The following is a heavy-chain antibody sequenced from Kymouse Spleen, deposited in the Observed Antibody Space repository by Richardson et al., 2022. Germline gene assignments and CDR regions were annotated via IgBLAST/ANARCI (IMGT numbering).Heavy chain of an antibody. CDR3: ARDGSGSYYHYYYYYGMDV. J-gene: IGHJ6*02. CDR1: GGSVSSGSYY. V-gene: IGHV4-61*01. Sequence: QVQLQESGPGLVKPSETLSLTCTVSGGSVSSGSYYWSWIRQPPGKGLEWIGYIYYSGSTNYNPSLKSRVTISVDTSKNQFSLKLSSVTAADTAVYYCARDGSGSYYHYYYYYGMDVWGQGTTVTVSS. CDR2: IYYSGST. D-gene: IGHD1-26*01.